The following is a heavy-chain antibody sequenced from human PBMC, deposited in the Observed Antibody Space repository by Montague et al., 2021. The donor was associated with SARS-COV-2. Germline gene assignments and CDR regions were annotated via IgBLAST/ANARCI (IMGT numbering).Heavy chain of an antibody. CDR2: IYYSGST. J-gene: IGHJ4*02. D-gene: IGHD3-22*01. Sequence: SETLSLTCTVSVGSISSNNCYWGWIRQPPGKALEWVGSIYYSGSTYYNPSLKSRVTMSVDTSENQFSLKLSSVIAADTAVYYCARDGFYYDRSGPSNFDYWGQGTLVTVSS. CDR3: ARDGFYYDRSGPSNFDY. V-gene: IGHV4-39*07. CDR1: VGSISSNNCY.